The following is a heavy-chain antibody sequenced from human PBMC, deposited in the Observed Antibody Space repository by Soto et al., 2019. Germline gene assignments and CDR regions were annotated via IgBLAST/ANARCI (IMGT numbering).Heavy chain of an antibody. CDR1: GFCFGSSV. V-gene: IGHV3-21*01. CDR2: STTSSGPS. CDR3: ARNSNSGDG. Sequence: GGSLRLSCAASGFCFGSSVMNWVSQAPGKGVEWVSSSTTSSGPSYYADSVRGRFTISRDNVKNSLYLLMNSLRADDTAVYYCARNSNSGDGWGQGTTVTVCS. D-gene: IGHD2-2*01. J-gene: IGHJ6*02.